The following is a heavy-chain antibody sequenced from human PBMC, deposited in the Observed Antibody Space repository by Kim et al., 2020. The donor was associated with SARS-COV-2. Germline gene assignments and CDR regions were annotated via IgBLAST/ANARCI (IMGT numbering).Heavy chain of an antibody. J-gene: IGHJ4*02. CDR2: IYSGGRT. CDR3: ARDDDF. Sequence: GGSLRLSCAASGFIVSSNHMNWVRQAPGKGLEWVSVIYSGGRTYYADSVTGRFTISRDNSKNTVYLQINSLRVEDTAVYYCARDDDFWGQGTLVTVSS. CDR1: GFIVSSNH. V-gene: IGHV3-53*01.